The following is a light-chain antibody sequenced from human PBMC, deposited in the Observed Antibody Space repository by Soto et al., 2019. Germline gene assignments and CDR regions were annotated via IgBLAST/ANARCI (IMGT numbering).Light chain of an antibody. CDR1: ESVTDY. CDR2: DVS. V-gene: IGKV3-11*01. Sequence: EIVLTQSPATLSLSPGERGTLPCRASESVTDYLAWYQQKPGQAPRLLVYDVSNRSAGIPTRFSGGGSGTDFTLTISNVEPEDFAVYYCQQRSDWPWTFGQGTKVDIK. CDR3: QQRSDWPWT. J-gene: IGKJ1*01.